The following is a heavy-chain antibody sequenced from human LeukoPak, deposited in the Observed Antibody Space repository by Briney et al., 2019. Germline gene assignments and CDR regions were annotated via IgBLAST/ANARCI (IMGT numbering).Heavy chain of an antibody. V-gene: IGHV4-59*01. CDR1: GGSISSYY. J-gene: IGHJ4*02. D-gene: IGHD2-21*01. CDR2: IYYGGST. CDR3: AALWDY. Sequence: SETLSLTCTVSGGSISSYYWSWIRQPPGKGLEWIGYIYYGGSTNYNPSLKSRVTISVDTSKNQFSLKLSSVTAADTAVYYCAALWDYWGQGTLVTVSS.